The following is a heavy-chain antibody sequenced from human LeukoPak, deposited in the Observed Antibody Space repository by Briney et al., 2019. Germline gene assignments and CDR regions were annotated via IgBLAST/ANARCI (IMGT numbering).Heavy chain of an antibody. J-gene: IGHJ3*02. CDR1: GGSISSYY. CDR2: IYYSGST. CDR3: ARRLDLWDAFDI. V-gene: IGHV4-59*08. D-gene: IGHD2-21*01. Sequence: PSETLSLTCTVSGGSISSYYWSWIRQPPGKGLEWIGYIYYSGSTNYNPSLKSRVTISVDTSKNQFSLKLSSVTAADTAVYYCARRLDLWDAFDIWDQGTMVTVSS.